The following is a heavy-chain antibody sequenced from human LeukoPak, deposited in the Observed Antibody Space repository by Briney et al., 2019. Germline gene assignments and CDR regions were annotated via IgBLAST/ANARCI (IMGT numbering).Heavy chain of an antibody. V-gene: IGHV4-38-2*02. CDR1: GYSISSGYY. CDR3: ARVGYYPDYYMDV. CDR2: IFHSGST. D-gene: IGHD2-21*01. J-gene: IGHJ6*03. Sequence: PSETLSLTCTVSGYSISSGYYWGWIRQPPGKGLEWIGTIFHSGSTYSNPSLKSRVTISVDTSKNQFSLNLSSVTAADTAAYYCARVGYYPDYYMDVWGKGTTVTVSS.